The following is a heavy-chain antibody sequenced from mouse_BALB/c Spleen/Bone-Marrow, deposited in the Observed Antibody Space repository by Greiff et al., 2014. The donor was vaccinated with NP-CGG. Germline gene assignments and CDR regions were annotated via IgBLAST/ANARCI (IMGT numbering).Heavy chain of an antibody. J-gene: IGHJ3*01. CDR3: AIYYYGSSGFAY. D-gene: IGHD1-1*01. V-gene: IGHV14-3*02. CDR2: IDPANGNT. CDR1: GFNIKDTY. Sequence: EVKLQESGAELVKPGASVKLSCTASGFNIKDTYMHWVKQRPEQGLEWIGRIDPANGNTKYDPKSQGKATITADTSSNTAYLQLSSLTSEDTAVYYCAIYYYGSSGFAYWGQGTLVTVSA.